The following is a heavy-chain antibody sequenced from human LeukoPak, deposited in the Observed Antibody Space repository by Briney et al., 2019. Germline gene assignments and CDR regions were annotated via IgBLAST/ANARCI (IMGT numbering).Heavy chain of an antibody. Sequence: SSETLSLTCTVSGGSISSYYWGWIRQPPGKGLEWIGSIYYSGSTYYNPSLKSRVTISVDTSKNQFSLKLSSVTAADTAVYYCARSPNWFGESGYFDYWGQGTLVTVSS. J-gene: IGHJ4*02. CDR1: GGSISSYY. CDR3: ARSPNWFGESGYFDY. CDR2: IYYSGST. V-gene: IGHV4-39*01. D-gene: IGHD3-10*01.